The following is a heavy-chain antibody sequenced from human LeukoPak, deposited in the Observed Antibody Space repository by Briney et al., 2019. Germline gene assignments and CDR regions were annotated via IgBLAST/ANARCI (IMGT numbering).Heavy chain of an antibody. V-gene: IGHV4-30-2*01. D-gene: IGHD1-26*01. Sequence: SETLSLTCAVYGGSFSGYSWSWIRQPPGKGLEWIGYIYHSGSTYYNPSLKSRVTISVDRSKNQFSLKLSSVTAADTAVYYCARQVVGDAFDIWGQGTMVTVSS. CDR1: GGSFSGYS. J-gene: IGHJ3*02. CDR3: ARQVVGDAFDI. CDR2: IYHSGST.